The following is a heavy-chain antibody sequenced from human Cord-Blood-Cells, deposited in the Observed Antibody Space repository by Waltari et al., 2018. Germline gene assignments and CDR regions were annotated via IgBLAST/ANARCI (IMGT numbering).Heavy chain of an antibody. D-gene: IGHD4-4*01. CDR3: ARDVSNYEGMDV. Sequence: EVQLVESGGGLIQPGGSLRLPCAASGFTVSGNYMSWVRQAPGKGLEWVSVIYSGGSTYYADSVNGRFTISRDNSKNTLYLQMKSLRAEDTAVYYCARDVSNYEGMDVWGQGTTVTVSS. CDR1: GFTVSGNY. CDR2: IYSGGST. V-gene: IGHV3-53*01. J-gene: IGHJ6*02.